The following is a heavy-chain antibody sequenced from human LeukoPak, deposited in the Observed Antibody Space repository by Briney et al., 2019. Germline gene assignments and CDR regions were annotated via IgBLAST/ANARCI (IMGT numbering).Heavy chain of an antibody. CDR1: GFTFSSYW. V-gene: IGHV3-74*01. J-gene: IGHJ6*03. CDR2: INTDGSST. Sequence: GGSLRLSCAAPGFTFSSYWMHWVRQAPGKGLVWVSRINTDGSSTSYADSVKGRFTISRDNAKNTLYLQMNSLRAEDTAVYYCARVEWEDYYYYMDVWGKGTTLTVSS. D-gene: IGHD1-26*01. CDR3: ARVEWEDYYYYMDV.